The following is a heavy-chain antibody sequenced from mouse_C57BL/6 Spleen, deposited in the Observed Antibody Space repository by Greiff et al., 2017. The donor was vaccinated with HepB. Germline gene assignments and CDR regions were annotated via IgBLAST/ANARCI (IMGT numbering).Heavy chain of an antibody. V-gene: IGHV5-4*01. D-gene: IGHD2-2*01. CDR2: ISDGGSYT. CDR3: ARDGGYGDDGGYAMDY. J-gene: IGHJ4*01. Sequence: EVHLVESGGGLVKPGGSLKLSCAASGFTFSSYAMSWVRQTPEKRLEWVATISDGGSYTYYPDNVKGRFTISRDNAKNNLYLQMSHLKSEDTAMYYGARDGGYGDDGGYAMDYWGQGTSVTVSS. CDR1: GFTFSSYA.